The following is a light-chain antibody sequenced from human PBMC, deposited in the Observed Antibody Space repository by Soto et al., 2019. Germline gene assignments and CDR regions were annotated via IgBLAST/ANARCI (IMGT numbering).Light chain of an antibody. CDR2: AAS. Sequence: DIQMTQSPSSLSASVGDRVTITFRASQTISSWLAWYQQKPGKAPKSLIYAASNLQSGVPSRFSGSGSGTDFTLTISSLQPEDFATYYCQQSFNTPITFGQGTRLEIK. V-gene: IGKV1-39*01. J-gene: IGKJ5*01. CDR3: QQSFNTPIT. CDR1: QTISSW.